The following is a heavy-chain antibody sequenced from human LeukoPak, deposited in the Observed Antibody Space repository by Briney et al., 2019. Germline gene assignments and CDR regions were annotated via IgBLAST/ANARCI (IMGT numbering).Heavy chain of an antibody. Sequence: SSETLSLTCTVSGGSISSSSYYWGWIRQPPGKGLEWIGSIYYSGSTYYNPSLKSRVTISVDTSKNQFSLKLSSVTAADTAVYYCASHSGYDYSDYWGQGTLVTVSS. CDR2: IYYSGST. CDR1: GGSISSSSYY. D-gene: IGHD5-12*01. J-gene: IGHJ4*02. CDR3: ASHSGYDYSDY. V-gene: IGHV4-39*01.